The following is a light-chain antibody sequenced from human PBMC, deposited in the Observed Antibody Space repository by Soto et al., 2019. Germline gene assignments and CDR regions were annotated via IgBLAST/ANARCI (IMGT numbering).Light chain of an antibody. V-gene: IGLV2-14*01. CDR3: KSYTISSTLV. CDR1: SSDVGAYNY. J-gene: IGLJ3*02. CDR2: EVN. Sequence: QSALTQPASVSGSPGQSIIISCTGTSSDVGAYNYVSWYQQHPGKAPKLLIYEVNNRPSGVSNRLSGSKSGTTASLTISGLQAEDEADYYCKSYTISSTLVFGGGTKLTVL.